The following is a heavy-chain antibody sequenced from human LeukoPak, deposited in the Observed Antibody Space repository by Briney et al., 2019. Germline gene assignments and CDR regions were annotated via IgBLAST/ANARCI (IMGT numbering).Heavy chain of an antibody. V-gene: IGHV1-8*01. CDR1: GYTFTSYD. J-gene: IGHJ4*02. CDR3: ARVAIDRQGDSGLSVSDY. Sequence: ASVKVSCKASGYTFTSYDINWVRQATGQGLEWMGWMNPNSGNTGYTQKFQGRVTMTRNTSISTAYMELSSLRSEDTAVYYCARVAIDRQGDSGLSVSDYWGQGTLVTVSS. D-gene: IGHD6-19*01. CDR2: MNPNSGNT.